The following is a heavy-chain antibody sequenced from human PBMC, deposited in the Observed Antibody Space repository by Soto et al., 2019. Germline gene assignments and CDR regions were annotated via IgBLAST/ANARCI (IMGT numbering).Heavy chain of an antibody. CDR2: VSRSGDNT. J-gene: IGHJ4*02. Sequence: EVQLLESGGGLVQPGGSLRLSCAASGFTFSSYAMSWVRQGPGGGLEWVSAVSRSGDNTYYADSVKGRFTISRDNSKNTLYLQVNSLRVEDTAIYYCAKDFGHYDVVSGYPTFGNWGQGTLVTVSS. D-gene: IGHD3-3*01. V-gene: IGHV3-23*01. CDR1: GFTFSSYA. CDR3: AKDFGHYDVVSGYPTFGN.